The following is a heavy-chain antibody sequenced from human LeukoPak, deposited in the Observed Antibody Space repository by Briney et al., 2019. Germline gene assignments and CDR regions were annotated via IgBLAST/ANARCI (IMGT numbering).Heavy chain of an antibody. CDR1: GGSISSYY. J-gene: IGHJ3*02. CDR2: IYYSGST. V-gene: IGHV4-59*08. D-gene: IGHD3-22*01. CDR3: ARHWTEDSSGYYPFDI. Sequence: KPSETLSLTCTVSGGSISSYYWSWIRQPPGKGLEWIGYIYYSGSTNYNPSLKSRVAISLDTSKNQFSLKLSSVTAADTAVYYCARHWTEDSSGYYPFDIWGQGTMVTVSS.